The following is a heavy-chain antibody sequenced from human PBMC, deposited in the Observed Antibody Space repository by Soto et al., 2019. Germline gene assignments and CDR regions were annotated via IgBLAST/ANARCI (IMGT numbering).Heavy chain of an antibody. J-gene: IGHJ4*02. CDR3: VRSSGWTGDY. CDR2: IDTDGTTT. V-gene: IGHV3-74*01. Sequence: SGGSLRLSCAASGFTFSNYLMHWVRQVPGKGLVWVSRIDTDGTTTHYADSVKGRFTISRDNAKNTLYLQMNSLRAEDTAVYYCVRSSGWTGDYWGQGILVTVSS. D-gene: IGHD3-10*01. CDR1: GFTFSNYL.